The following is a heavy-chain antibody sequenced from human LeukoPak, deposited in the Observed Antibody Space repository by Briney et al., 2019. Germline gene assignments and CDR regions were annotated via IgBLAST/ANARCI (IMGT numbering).Heavy chain of an antibody. CDR3: AREDPQTTVPEGLDV. J-gene: IGHJ6*02. CDR1: GGSISTFY. Sequence: KTSETLSLTCTVSGGSISTFYWSWLRQPPGKGLEWIGYIYYSGSTNYNPSLKSRVTISVDTSKNQFSLRLSSVAAADPAVYYCAREDPQTTVPEGLDVWGQGTTVTVPS. D-gene: IGHD4-17*01. CDR2: IYYSGST. V-gene: IGHV4-59*01.